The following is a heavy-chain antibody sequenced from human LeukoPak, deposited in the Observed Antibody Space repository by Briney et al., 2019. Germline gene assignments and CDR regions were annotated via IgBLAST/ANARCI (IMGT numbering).Heavy chain of an antibody. J-gene: IGHJ4*02. CDR2: IKQDGSEE. CDR1: GFTFTSFW. CDR3: ARDAGFCSAGSCFDY. V-gene: IGHV3-7*01. D-gene: IGHD2-15*01. Sequence: PGGSLRLSCAASGFTFTSFWMAWVRQVPGKGLEWVANIKQDGSEEYYLDSVKGRFTISRDNAKNSLYLQMNSLRAEDTAVYYCARDAGFCSAGSCFDYWGQGTLVTVSS.